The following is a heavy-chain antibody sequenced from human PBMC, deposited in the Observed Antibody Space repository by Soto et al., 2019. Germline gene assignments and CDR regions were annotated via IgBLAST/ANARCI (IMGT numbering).Heavy chain of an antibody. V-gene: IGHV4-39*01. CDR1: GGSISNTFYY. CDR3: ARHNIPSDSSGYSPFY. D-gene: IGHD3-22*01. Sequence: PSETLSLTCTVSGGSISNTFYYWGWIRQPPGKGLEWIGSIYYSGNTYYNPSLESRVTMSVDTSKNQFSLKLRSVTAADTAVYYCARHNIPSDSSGYSPFYWGQGTLVTVSS. J-gene: IGHJ4*02. CDR2: IYYSGNT.